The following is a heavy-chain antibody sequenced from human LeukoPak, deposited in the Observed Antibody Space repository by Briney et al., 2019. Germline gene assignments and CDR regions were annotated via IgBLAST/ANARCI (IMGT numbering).Heavy chain of an antibody. CDR1: GFTFNNFG. D-gene: IGHD2-8*01. Sequence: GGSLRLSCAASGFTFNNFGMHWVRQAPGKGLEWVAFIRYDGGNTHYADSVKGRFTISRDNSKDTVYLQMNSLRAEDTALYYCAKDLSGVYAIGKHFDCWGQRTLVTVSS. CDR3: AKDLSGVYAIGKHFDC. J-gene: IGHJ4*02. V-gene: IGHV3-30*02. CDR2: IRYDGGNT.